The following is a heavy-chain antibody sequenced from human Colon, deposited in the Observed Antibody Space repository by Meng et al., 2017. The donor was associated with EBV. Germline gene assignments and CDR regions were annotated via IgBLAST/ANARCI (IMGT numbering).Heavy chain of an antibody. CDR1: GGSISSVYC. D-gene: IGHD5-18*01. V-gene: IGHV4-4*02. CDR3: ARGGYYSFDY. CDR2: IYHSGST. J-gene: IGHJ4*02. Sequence: VMLQGSGPVMGKPSETLSLTCAVSGGSISSVYCWTWVRQSPGKGLEWIGEIYHSGSTNYNPSLKSRVTISVDKSKNQFSLKLTSVTAADTAVYYCARGGYYSFDYWGQRTLVTVSS.